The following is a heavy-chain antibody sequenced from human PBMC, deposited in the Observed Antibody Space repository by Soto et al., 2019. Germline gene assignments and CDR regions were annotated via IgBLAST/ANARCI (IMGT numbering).Heavy chain of an antibody. CDR2: IYYSGST. V-gene: IGHV4-59*01. CDR1: GGSISSYY. D-gene: IGHD1-1*01. Sequence: ETLSLTCTVSGGSISSYYWSWIRQPPGKGLEWIGYIYYSGSTNYNPSLKSRVTISVDTSKNQFSLKLSSVTAADTAVYYCGGLGNYYYMDVWGKGTTVTVSS. J-gene: IGHJ6*03. CDR3: GGLGNYYYMDV.